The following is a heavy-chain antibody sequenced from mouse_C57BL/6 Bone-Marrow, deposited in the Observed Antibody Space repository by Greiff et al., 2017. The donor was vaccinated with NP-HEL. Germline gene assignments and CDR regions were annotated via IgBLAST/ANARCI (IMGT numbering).Heavy chain of an antibody. Sequence: QVQLQQSGPGLVQPSQSLSLTCTVSGFSLTSYGLHWVRPSPGKGLEWLGVIWSGGSTDYNAAFISRLSISKDNSKSQVFFKMSSLQADDTAIYYCARNEDYGSSPFAYWGQGTLVTVSA. CDR2: IWSGGST. CDR1: GFSLTSYG. V-gene: IGHV2-2*01. CDR3: ARNEDYGSSPFAY. D-gene: IGHD1-1*01. J-gene: IGHJ3*01.